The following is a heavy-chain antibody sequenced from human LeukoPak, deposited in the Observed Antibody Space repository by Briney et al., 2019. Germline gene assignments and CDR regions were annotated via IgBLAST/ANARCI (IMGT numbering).Heavy chain of an antibody. D-gene: IGHD3-22*01. CDR1: GYTFTSYG. CDR2: ISTYNGNT. J-gene: IGHJ3*02. CDR3: AREPPRYYYDSSGAGAFDI. Sequence: ASVKLSCKASGYTFTSYGISWVRQAPAQGIEWMGWISTYNGNTNYAQKLQGRVTMTTDTSTSTAYMELRSLRSDDTAVYYCAREPPRYYYDSSGAGAFDIWGQGTMVTVSS. V-gene: IGHV1-18*01.